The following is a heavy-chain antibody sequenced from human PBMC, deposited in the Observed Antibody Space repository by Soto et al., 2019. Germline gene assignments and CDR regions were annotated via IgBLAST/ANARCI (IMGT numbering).Heavy chain of an antibody. D-gene: IGHD3-10*01. CDR3: ARDLYSSGTTELRGYYGMDV. CDR1: GFTFSSYS. CDR2: ISSSSSTI. Sequence: GGSLRLSCAASGFTFSSYSMNWVRQAPGKGLEWVSYISSSSSTIYYADSVKGRFTISRDNAKNSLYLQMNCLRDEDTAVYYCARDLYSSGTTELRGYYGMDVWGQGTTVTVSS. J-gene: IGHJ6*02. V-gene: IGHV3-48*02.